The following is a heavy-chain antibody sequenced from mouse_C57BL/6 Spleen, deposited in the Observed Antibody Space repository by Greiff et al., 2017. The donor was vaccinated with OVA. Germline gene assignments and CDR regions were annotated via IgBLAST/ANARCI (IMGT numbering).Heavy chain of an antibody. CDR1: GYSITSGYY. Sequence: EVKLMESGPGLVKPSQSLSLTCSVTGYSITSGYYWNWIRQFPGNKLEWMGYISYDGSNNYNPSLKNRISITRDTSKNQFFLKLNSVTTEDTATYYCVRERGYDGDPAYFSDWGQGTLGTVSA. V-gene: IGHV3-6*01. J-gene: IGHJ3*01. CDR3: VRERGYDGDPAYFSD. CDR2: ISYDGSN. D-gene: IGHD2-3*01.